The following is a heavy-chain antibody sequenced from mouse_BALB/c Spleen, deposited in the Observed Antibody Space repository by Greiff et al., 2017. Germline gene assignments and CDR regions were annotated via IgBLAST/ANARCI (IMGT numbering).Heavy chain of an antibody. Sequence: VQLQQSGPELVKPGASVKISCKASGYSFTGYFMNWVMQSHGKSLEWIGRINPYNGDTFYNQKFKGKATLTVDKSSSTAHMELRSLASEDSAVYYCARMGIYDGYYAWYFDVWGAGTTVTVSS. J-gene: IGHJ1*01. CDR1: GYSFTGYF. CDR3: ARMGIYDGYYAWYFDV. V-gene: IGHV1-20*02. CDR2: INPYNGDT. D-gene: IGHD2-3*01.